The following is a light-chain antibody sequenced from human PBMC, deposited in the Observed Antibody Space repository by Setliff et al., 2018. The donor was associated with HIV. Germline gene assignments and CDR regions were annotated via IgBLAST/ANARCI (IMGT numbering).Light chain of an antibody. Sequence: QSALAQPPSASGSPGQSVTISCTGTSSDVGGYNSVSWYQQHPGKAPKFMIYDVSKRPSGVPDRFSGSKSGNTASLTISGLQAEDEADYYCCSYAGSYTWIFGGGTKVTVL. CDR3: CSYAGSYTWI. CDR2: DVS. V-gene: IGLV2-11*01. CDR1: SSDVGGYNS. J-gene: IGLJ2*01.